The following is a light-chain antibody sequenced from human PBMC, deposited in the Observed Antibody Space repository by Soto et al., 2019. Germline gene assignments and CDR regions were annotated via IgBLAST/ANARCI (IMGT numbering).Light chain of an antibody. CDR1: SSDIGKYNY. CDR2: EVN. CDR3: SSYTGSNTLYV. V-gene: IGLV2-14*01. J-gene: IGLJ1*01. Sequence: QSALTQPASVSGSPRQSIAISCSGTSSDIGKYNYVAWYQQHPGKAPKLMISEVNNRPSGVSNRFSGSKSGNTASLTISGLQAEDEADYYCSSYTGSNTLYVFGTGTKVTVL.